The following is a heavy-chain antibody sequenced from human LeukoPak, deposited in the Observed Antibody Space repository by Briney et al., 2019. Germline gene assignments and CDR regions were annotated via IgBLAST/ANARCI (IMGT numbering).Heavy chain of an antibody. CDR3: SRDYRIAAAGTLGLGY. CDR2: ISAYNGNT. D-gene: IGHD6-13*01. Sequence: ASVKVSCKASGYTFTSYGISWVRQAPGQGLEGMEWISAYNGNTNYAQKLQGRVTMTTDTSTSTASLEPKSLRSDDTAVYYCSRDYRIAAAGTLGLGYWGQGTLVTVSS. V-gene: IGHV1-18*01. CDR1: GYTFTSYG. J-gene: IGHJ4*02.